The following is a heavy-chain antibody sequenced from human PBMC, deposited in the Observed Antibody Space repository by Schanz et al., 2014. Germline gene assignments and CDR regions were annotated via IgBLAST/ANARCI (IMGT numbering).Heavy chain of an antibody. CDR1: GYPFTAYG. CDR3: ASAYCSSASCYTDNSYMDV. Sequence: QVQVVQSGAEVKKPGASVKVSCKASGYPFTAYGVIWVRQAPGQGLEWMGWISTSNGNTNYLQKLEGRVTMTTDTATSTAYMELRSLRSDDTAVYYCASAYCSSASCYTDNSYMDVWGKGTTVTVSS. V-gene: IGHV1-18*01. CDR2: ISTSNGNT. D-gene: IGHD2-2*02. J-gene: IGHJ6*03.